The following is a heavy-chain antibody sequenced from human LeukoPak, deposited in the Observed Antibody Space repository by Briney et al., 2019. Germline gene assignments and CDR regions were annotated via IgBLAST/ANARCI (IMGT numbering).Heavy chain of an antibody. Sequence: SQTLSLTCTVSGGSISSGSYYWSWIRQPAGKGLEWIGRIYTSGSTNYNPSLKSRVTISVDTSKNQFSLKLSSVTAADTAVYYCVRDPSTSGSYFLFDPWGQGTLVTVSS. D-gene: IGHD1-26*01. J-gene: IGHJ5*02. CDR1: GGSISSGSYY. CDR2: IYTSGST. CDR3: VRDPSTSGSYFLFDP. V-gene: IGHV4-61*02.